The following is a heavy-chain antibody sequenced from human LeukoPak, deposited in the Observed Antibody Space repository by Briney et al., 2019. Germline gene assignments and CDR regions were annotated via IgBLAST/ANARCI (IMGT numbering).Heavy chain of an antibody. Sequence: SETLSLTCTVSGGSISSTDYYWAWIRQPPGKGLEWIGSIYYSGTTYYKPSLNSRVTISVDTSENQFSLKLTSVTAADTAMYFCARHRDAYYYDDSWGQRTLVTVSS. CDR1: GGSISSTDYY. CDR3: ARHRDAYYYDDS. D-gene: IGHD3-22*01. CDR2: IYYSGTT. V-gene: IGHV4-39*01. J-gene: IGHJ5*02.